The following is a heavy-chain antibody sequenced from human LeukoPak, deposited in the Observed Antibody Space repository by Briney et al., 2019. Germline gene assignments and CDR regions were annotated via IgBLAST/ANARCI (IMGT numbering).Heavy chain of an antibody. CDR3: ARRKKCSSTXCYGGNWFDP. V-gene: IGHV1-8*01. J-gene: IGHJ5*02. CDR2: MNPNSGNT. Sequence: ASVKVSCKASGYTFTSYDINWVRQATGQGLEWMGWMNPNSGNTGYAQKFQGRVTMTRNTSISTAYMELSSLRSEDTAVYYCARRKKCSSTXCYGGNWFDPWGQGTLVTVS. CDR1: GYTFTSYD. D-gene: IGHD2-2*01.